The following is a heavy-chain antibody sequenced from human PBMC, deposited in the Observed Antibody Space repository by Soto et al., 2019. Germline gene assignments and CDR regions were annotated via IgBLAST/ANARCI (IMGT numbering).Heavy chain of an antibody. CDR3: ARGYSSSWYTQNYYYYYGMNV. CDR1: GGSFSGYY. Sequence: SETLSLTCAVYGGSFSGYYWSWIRQPPGKGLEWIGEINHSGSTNYNPSLKSRVTISVDTSKNQFSLKLSSVTAADTAVYYCARGYSSSWYTQNYYYYYGMNVWGQGTTVTSP. V-gene: IGHV4-34*01. CDR2: INHSGST. J-gene: IGHJ6*02. D-gene: IGHD6-13*01.